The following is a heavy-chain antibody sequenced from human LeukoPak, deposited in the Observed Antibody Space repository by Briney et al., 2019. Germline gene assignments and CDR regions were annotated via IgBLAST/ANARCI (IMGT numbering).Heavy chain of an antibody. J-gene: IGHJ4*02. CDR3: AATRSYEGFGFDY. Sequence: ASVKVSCKASGYTFTSYVMHWVRQAPGQRLEWMGWINTGNGNTKYSQKFQGRVTITRDTSASTAYMELSSLRSEDTAVYYCAATRSYEGFGFDYWGQGTLVTVSS. V-gene: IGHV1-3*04. CDR1: GYTFTSYV. D-gene: IGHD1-26*01. CDR2: INTGNGNT.